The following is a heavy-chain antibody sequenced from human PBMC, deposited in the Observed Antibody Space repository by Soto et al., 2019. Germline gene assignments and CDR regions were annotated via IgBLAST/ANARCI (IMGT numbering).Heavy chain of an antibody. V-gene: IGHV3-21*01. CDR3: ARDQAAAGTFPAFDP. J-gene: IGHJ5*02. Sequence: PGGSRRPSCTAPGLTFSSYSMNWGRQAPGKGLEWVSSISSSSSYIYYADSVKGRFTISRDNAKNSLYLQMNSLRAEDTAVYYCARDQAAAGTFPAFDPWCQGTLVTVSS. D-gene: IGHD6-13*01. CDR1: GLTFSSYS. CDR2: ISSSSSYI.